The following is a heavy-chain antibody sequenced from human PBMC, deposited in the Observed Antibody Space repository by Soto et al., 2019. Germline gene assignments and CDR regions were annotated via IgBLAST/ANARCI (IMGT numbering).Heavy chain of an antibody. J-gene: IGHJ5*02. D-gene: IGHD3-16*01. CDR2: IYYSGST. Sequence: QLQLQESGPGLVKPSETLSLTCTVSGGSISSSSYYWGWIRQPPGKGLEWIGSIYYSGSTYYNPSLKIRVTISENPSRTSFSRKLSSGTAADTAVYYCARGRGGTDGGGFDPGGKGTLFTVSS. CDR1: GGSISSSSYY. V-gene: IGHV4-39*02. CDR3: ARGRGGTDGGGFDP.